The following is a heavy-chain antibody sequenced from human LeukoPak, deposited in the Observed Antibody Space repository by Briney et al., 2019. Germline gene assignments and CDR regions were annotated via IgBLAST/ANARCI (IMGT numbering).Heavy chain of an antibody. CDR3: ARQNDFRLDY. CDR1: GYTFSSYW. D-gene: IGHD3-3*01. Sequence: GESLKISCKGSGYTFSSYWIGWVRQMPGKGLEWMGIIYPGDSDTRYSPSLQGQVTISIDTSIGTAYLQWSSLKASDTAIYYCARQNDFRLDYWGQGTLVTVSS. J-gene: IGHJ4*02. V-gene: IGHV5-51*01. CDR2: IYPGDSDT.